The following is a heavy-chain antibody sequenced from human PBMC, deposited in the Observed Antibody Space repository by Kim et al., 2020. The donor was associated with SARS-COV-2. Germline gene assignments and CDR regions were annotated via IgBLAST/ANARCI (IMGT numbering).Heavy chain of an antibody. CDR3: AKDLPVFARYYYYAMDV. CDR1: GFTFSSYG. J-gene: IGHJ6*02. V-gene: IGHV3-30*18. Sequence: GGSLRRSCAASGFTFSSYGMHWVRQAPGKGLEWVAVISYDGSNKYYADSVKGRFTISRDNSKNTLYLQMNSLRAEDTAVYYCAKDLPVFARYYYYAMDVWGQGTTSPSP. D-gene: IGHD2-21*01. CDR2: ISYDGSNK.